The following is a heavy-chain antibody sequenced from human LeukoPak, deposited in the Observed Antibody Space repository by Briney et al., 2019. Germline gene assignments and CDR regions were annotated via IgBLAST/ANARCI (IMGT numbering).Heavy chain of an antibody. Sequence: GGSLRLSCAASGFTFATYVMTWVRQAPGKGLEWVSSVGGDGRVTYYTDSVKGRFTISRDNSKNTIFLQMNSLRVEDTAVYYCAKGISADGYNFERGADYWGQGAQVIVSS. CDR3: AKGISADGYNFERGADY. V-gene: IGHV3-23*01. J-gene: IGHJ4*02. CDR1: GFTFATYV. CDR2: VGGDGRVT. D-gene: IGHD1-1*01.